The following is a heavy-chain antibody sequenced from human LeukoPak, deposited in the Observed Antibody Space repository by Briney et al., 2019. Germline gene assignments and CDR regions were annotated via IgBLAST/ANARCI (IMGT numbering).Heavy chain of an antibody. CDR1: GFTFSSYA. CDR2: ISYDGSNK. Sequence: GRSLRLSCAASGFTFSSYAMHWVRQAPGKGLEWVAVISYDGSNKYYADSAKGRFTISRDNSKNTLYLQMNSLRAEDTAVYYCASGGSGYDLDYWGQGTLVTVSS. D-gene: IGHD5-12*01. CDR3: ASGGSGYDLDY. J-gene: IGHJ4*02. V-gene: IGHV3-30*04.